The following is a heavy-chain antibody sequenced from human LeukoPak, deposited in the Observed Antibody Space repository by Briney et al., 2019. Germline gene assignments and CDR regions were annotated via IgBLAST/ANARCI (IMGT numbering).Heavy chain of an antibody. Sequence: ASVKVSCKASGHTFIGYYMQWVRQAPGQGLEWMGWVNYNSGDTHYAQKFQGRVTMTRDTSISTAYMELYRLTSEDTAEYYCAREVNTWSDNEWGQGTLVTVSS. D-gene: IGHD3-3*01. CDR3: AREVNTWSDNE. J-gene: IGHJ4*02. CDR1: GHTFIGYY. CDR2: VNYNSGDT. V-gene: IGHV1-2*02.